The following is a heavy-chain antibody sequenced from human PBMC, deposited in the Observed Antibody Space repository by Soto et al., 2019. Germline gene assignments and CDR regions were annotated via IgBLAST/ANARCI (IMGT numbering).Heavy chain of an antibody. D-gene: IGHD2-2*01. Sequence: EVQLVESGGGLVQPGGSLRLSCAASGFTFSRYWMSWVRQAPGKGLEWVASIKQDGSEKYYVDSVKGRFTISRDNAKNSLYLQMNSLRAEDTAVYYCARDIVVVPVRERTLHYYYMHVWGKGTTVTVSS. CDR2: IKQDGSEK. J-gene: IGHJ6*03. CDR1: GFTFSRYW. CDR3: ARDIVVVPVRERTLHYYYMHV. V-gene: IGHV3-7*01.